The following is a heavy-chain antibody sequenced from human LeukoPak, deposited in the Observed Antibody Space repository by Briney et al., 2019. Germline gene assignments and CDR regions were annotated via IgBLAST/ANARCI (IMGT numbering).Heavy chain of an antibody. D-gene: IGHD2-15*01. CDR3: ASLYHKD. V-gene: IGHV1-8*01. CDR2: MNPNSGNT. J-gene: IGHJ4*02. Sequence: ASVTVSCKASGYTFTSYDINWVRQATGQGLEWMGWMNPNSGNTGYAQKFQGRVTMTRNTSISTAYMEPSRLRSDDTAVYYCASLYHKDWGQGTLVTVSS. CDR1: GYTFTSYD.